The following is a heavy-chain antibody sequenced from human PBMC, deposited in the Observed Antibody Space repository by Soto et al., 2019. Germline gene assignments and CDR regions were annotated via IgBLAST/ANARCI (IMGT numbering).Heavy chain of an antibody. V-gene: IGHV1-69*01. J-gene: IGHJ6*02. Sequence: QVQLVQSGAEVKKPGSSVKVSCKASGGTFSSYAISWVRQAPGQGLEWMGGIIPIFGTANYAQKFQGRVTITADESTSTAYMELGSLRSEDTAVYYCAREDYYDSTGYGGYYYGMDVWGQGTTVTVSS. CDR1: GGTFSSYA. D-gene: IGHD3-22*01. CDR2: IIPIFGTA. CDR3: AREDYYDSTGYGGYYYGMDV.